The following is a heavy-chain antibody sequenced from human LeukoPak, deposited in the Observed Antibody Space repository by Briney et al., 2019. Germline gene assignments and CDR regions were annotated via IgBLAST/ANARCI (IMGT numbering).Heavy chain of an antibody. D-gene: IGHD2-15*01. V-gene: IGHV3-48*02. CDR1: GFTFDTYS. CDR2: ISSRSTTI. CDR3: ASDIVADY. Sequence: GGSLRLSCAASGFTFDTYSMNWVRQAPGKGLEWVSYISSRSTTIYYADSVKGRFTVSRDNAENLLYLQMNSLRDEDTAVYYCASDIVADYWGQGTLVTVSS. J-gene: IGHJ4*02.